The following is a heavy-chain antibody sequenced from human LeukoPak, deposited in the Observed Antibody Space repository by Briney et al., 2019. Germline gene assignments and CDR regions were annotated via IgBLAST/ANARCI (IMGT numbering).Heavy chain of an antibody. CDR2: IYPADSDI. J-gene: IGHJ6*02. D-gene: IGHD2/OR15-2a*01. CDR1: GYTFTSYW. V-gene: IGHV5-51*01. Sequence: GESLKISCEASGYTFTSYWIAWVRQMPGKGLEWMGVIYPADSDIRYSPSFQGHVTFSADKSVSTAYLQWSSLKASDTAMYYCARHNIGYGMDVWGQGTTVTVSS. CDR3: ARHNIGYGMDV.